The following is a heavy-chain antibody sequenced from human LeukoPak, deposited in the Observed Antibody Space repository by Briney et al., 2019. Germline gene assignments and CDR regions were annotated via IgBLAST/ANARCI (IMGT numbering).Heavy chain of an antibody. CDR3: ARVGSSGYPIDY. J-gene: IGHJ4*02. V-gene: IGHV3-48*04. CDR1: GYIFASFA. CDR2: ISSSGSTI. Sequence: GGSLRLSCAASGYIFASFAMSWVRQAPGKGLEWVSYISSSGSTINYADSVKGRFTISRDSAKKSLFLQMNSLRAEDTAVYYCARVGSSGYPIDYWGQGTLVTVSS. D-gene: IGHD3-22*01.